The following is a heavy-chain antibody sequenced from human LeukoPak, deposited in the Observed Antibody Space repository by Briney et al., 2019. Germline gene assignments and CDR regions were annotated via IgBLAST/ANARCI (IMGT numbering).Heavy chain of an antibody. CDR2: ISTGGTIV. J-gene: IGHJ6*04. V-gene: IGHV3-48*03. CDR1: GFTFSDYQ. Sequence: GGSLRLSCVASGFTFSDYQMNWVRQAPGKGLEWVSYISTGGTIVYYADSVRGRFTISRGNAENSLYLQMSSLRAEDTAVYYCARDHAGVCTGEICHSYGMDVWGKGTSVTVSS. D-gene: IGHD2-8*02. CDR3: ARDHAGVCTGEICHSYGMDV.